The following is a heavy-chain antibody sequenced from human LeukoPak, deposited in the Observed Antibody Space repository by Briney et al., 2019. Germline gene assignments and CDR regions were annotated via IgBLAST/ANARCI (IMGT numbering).Heavy chain of an antibody. CDR3: ASHPEDIVVVPAAADY. Sequence: GGSLRLSCAASGFTFSSYSMMWVRQAPGKGLEWVSYISSSSTTIHYADSVKGRFTISRDNAKNSVYLQMNSLRAEDTAVYYCASHPEDIVVVPAAADYWGQGTLVTVSS. J-gene: IGHJ4*02. D-gene: IGHD2-2*01. V-gene: IGHV3-48*01. CDR2: ISSSSTTI. CDR1: GFTFSSYS.